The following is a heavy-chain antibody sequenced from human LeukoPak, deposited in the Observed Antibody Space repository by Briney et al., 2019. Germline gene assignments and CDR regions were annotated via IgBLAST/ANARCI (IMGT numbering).Heavy chain of an antibody. D-gene: IGHD2-2*01. CDR2: INPSGGST. Sequence: ASVKVSCKASGYTFTGYYMHWVRQAPGQGLEWMGIINPSGGSTSYAQKFQGRVTMTRDTSTSTVYMELSSLRSEDTAVYYCAREQYQLLLYNWFDPWGQGTLVTVSS. J-gene: IGHJ5*02. CDR3: AREQYQLLLYNWFDP. V-gene: IGHV1-46*01. CDR1: GYTFTGYY.